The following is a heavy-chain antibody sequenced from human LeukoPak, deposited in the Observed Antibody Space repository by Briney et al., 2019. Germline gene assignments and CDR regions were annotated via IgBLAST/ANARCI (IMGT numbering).Heavy chain of an antibody. D-gene: IGHD3-16*01. V-gene: IGHV3-74*01. CDR2: INSDGSIT. Sequence: PGGSLRLSCAASGFTFTTYWMHWVRQAPGKGLVWVSHINSDGSITSYADSVKGRFTISRDNAKNTLYLQMNSLRAEDTAVYYCARGGGGYDPWGQGTLVTVSS. CDR3: ARGGGGYDP. CDR1: GFTFTTYW. J-gene: IGHJ5*02.